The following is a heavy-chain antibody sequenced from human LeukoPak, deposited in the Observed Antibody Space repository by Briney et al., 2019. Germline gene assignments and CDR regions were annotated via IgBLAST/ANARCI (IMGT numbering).Heavy chain of an antibody. V-gene: IGHV4-59*01. CDR1: GGSISSYY. CDR3: ARAIYREDAFDI. J-gene: IGHJ3*02. D-gene: IGHD2-2*02. Sequence: SETLSLTCTVSGGSISSYYWSWIRQPPGKGLEWIGYIYYSGSTNYNPSLKSRVTISVDTSKNQFSLNLSSVTAADTAVYYCARAIYREDAFDIWGQGTMVTVSS. CDR2: IYYSGST.